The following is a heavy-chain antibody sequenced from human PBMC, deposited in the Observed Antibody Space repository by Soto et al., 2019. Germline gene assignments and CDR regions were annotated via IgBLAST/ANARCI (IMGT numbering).Heavy chain of an antibody. CDR2: ISYAGDYK. Sequence: QVHLVESGGGVVQPGGSLRLSCAASGFNFRGFTMHWVRQAPDKGLEWLSVISYAGDYKNYADSVRGRISIPRDNSKNTLFLQMNSLRPDDTAVYFCAREPWGYIGSAKHLDYWGQGSLVIVSS. CDR3: AREPWGYIGSAKHLDY. J-gene: IGHJ4*02. V-gene: IGHV3-30-3*01. D-gene: IGHD5-12*01. CDR1: GFNFRGFT.